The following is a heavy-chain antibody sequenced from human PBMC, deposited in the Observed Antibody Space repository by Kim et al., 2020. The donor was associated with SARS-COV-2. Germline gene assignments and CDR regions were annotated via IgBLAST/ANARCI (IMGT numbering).Heavy chain of an antibody. CDR3: ARELPSSGLFQTANWFDP. J-gene: IGHJ5*02. CDR1: GFTFSSYS. CDR2: ISSSSSYI. V-gene: IGHV3-21*01. Sequence: GGSLRLSCAASGFTFSSYSMNWVRQAPGKGLEWVSSISSSSSYIYYADSVKGRFTISRDNAKNSLYLQMNSLRAEDTAVYYCARELPSSGLFQTANWFDPWGQGTLVTVSS. D-gene: IGHD6-19*01.